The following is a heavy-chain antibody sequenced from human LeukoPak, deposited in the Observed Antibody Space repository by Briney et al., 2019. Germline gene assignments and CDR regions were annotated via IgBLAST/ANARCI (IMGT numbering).Heavy chain of an antibody. J-gene: IGHJ4*02. CDR2: IYISGSGST. D-gene: IGHD6-13*01. V-gene: IGHV4-4*07. CDR3: ARLPYSSSWYFDY. CDR1: GGSISSYY. Sequence: PSETLSLTCTVSGGSISSYYWSWIRQPAGKGLEWIGRIYISGSGSTNYNPSLKSRVTISVDTSKSQFSLKLSSVTAADTAVYYCARLPYSSSWYFDYWGQGTLVTVSS.